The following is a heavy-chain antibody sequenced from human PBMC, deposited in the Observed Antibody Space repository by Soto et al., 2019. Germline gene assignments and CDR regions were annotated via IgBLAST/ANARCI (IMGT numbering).Heavy chain of an antibody. V-gene: IGHV2-5*01. J-gene: IGHJ4*02. D-gene: IGHD6-19*01. CDR1: GFSLSTSGVG. CDR2: IYWNGDK. CDR3: AHRPSGWFLFDY. Sequence: QITLKESGPTLVKPTQTLTLTCTFSGFSLSTSGVGVGWIRQSPGKALQWLALIYWNGDKRYNPSLKTRHTITKDTSKNQVVLTLTNMDPVDTATYYCAHRPSGWFLFDYWGQGTLVTVSS.